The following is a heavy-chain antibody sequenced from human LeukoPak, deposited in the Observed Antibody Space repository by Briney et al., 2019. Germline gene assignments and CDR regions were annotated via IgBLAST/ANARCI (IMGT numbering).Heavy chain of an antibody. CDR1: GFTFNSYW. CDR2: INEDGSTT. CDR3: VRDLGGRSGH. V-gene: IGHV3-74*01. J-gene: IGHJ4*02. D-gene: IGHD1-26*01. Sequence: GGSLRLSCAASGFTFNSYWMNWVRQAPGKGLVWVSRINEDGSTTNYADSVKGRSTIFRDNAKNTLYLQMNSLRAEDTAVYYCVRDLGGRSGHWGQGTLVTVSS.